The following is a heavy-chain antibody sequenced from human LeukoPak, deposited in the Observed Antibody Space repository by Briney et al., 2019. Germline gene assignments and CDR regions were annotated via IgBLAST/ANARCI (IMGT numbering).Heavy chain of an antibody. CDR2: IWYDGSNK. D-gene: IGHD4-17*01. CDR3: ARDAAPYGDYTFAYFDY. Sequence: HPGGSLRLSCAASGFTFSSYGMHWVRQAPGKGLEWVAVIWYDGSNKYYADSVKGRFTISRDNSKNTLYLQMNSLRAEDTAVYYCARDAAPYGDYTFAYFDYWGQGTLVTVSS. J-gene: IGHJ4*02. CDR1: GFTFSSYG. V-gene: IGHV3-33*08.